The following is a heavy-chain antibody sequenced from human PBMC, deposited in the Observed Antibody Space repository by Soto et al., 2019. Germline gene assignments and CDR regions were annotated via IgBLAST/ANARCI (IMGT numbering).Heavy chain of an antibody. CDR3: TRVAGDGYNYDRDDY. CDR2: IRGGSGLT. D-gene: IGHD5-12*01. J-gene: IGHJ4*02. Sequence: GGSLRLSCVGSGVTLSSSDMTWVRQAPGKGLEWVSAIRGGSGLTYYADSVEGRFTISRDDSKSIVYLQMNSLQTEDTAVYFCTRVAGDGYNYDRDDYWGQGTLVTVSS. CDR1: GVTLSSSD. V-gene: IGHV3-23*01.